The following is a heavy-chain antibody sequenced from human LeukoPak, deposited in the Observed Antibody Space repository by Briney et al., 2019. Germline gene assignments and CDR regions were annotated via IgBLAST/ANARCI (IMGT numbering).Heavy chain of an antibody. CDR1: GFTFSGFG. D-gene: IGHD3-16*01. V-gene: IGHV3-23*01. J-gene: IGHJ4*02. CDR3: ATYRRPISDWGSYYFDY. CDR2: LTTGGST. Sequence: GGSLRLSCAASGFTFSGFGMHWVRQAPGKGLEWVSSLTTGGSTFYADSVKGRFIISRDNSKNTLYLQLNSLRAEDTSLYYCATYRRPISDWGSYYFDYWGQGTLVTVSS.